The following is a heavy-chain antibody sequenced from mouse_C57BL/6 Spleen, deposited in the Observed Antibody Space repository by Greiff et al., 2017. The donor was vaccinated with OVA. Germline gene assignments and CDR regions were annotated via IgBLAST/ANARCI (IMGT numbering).Heavy chain of an antibody. V-gene: IGHV1-52*01. Sequence: VQLQQPGAELVRPGSSVKLSCKASGYTFTSYWMHWVKQRPIQGLEWIGNIDPSDSETHYNQKFKDKATLTVDKSSSTAYMQLSSLTSEDSAVYYCARGAGSSYDYAMDYWGQGTSVTVSS. CDR1: GYTFTSYW. CDR2: IDPSDSET. J-gene: IGHJ4*01. CDR3: ARGAGSSYDYAMDY. D-gene: IGHD1-1*01.